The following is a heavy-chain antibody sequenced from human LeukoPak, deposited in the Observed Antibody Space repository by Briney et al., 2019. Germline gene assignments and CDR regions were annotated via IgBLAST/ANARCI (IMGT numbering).Heavy chain of an antibody. CDR3: ARRVVRGWYGMDV. CDR2: ISSSSSYT. D-gene: IGHD3-10*01. CDR1: GFTFSDYY. J-gene: IGHJ6*02. V-gene: IGHV3-11*06. Sequence: MAGGSLRLSCAASGFTFSDYYMSWIRQAPGKGLEWVSYISSSSSYTNYADSVKGRFTISRGNAKNSLYLQMNSLRAEDTAVYYCARRVVRGWYGMDVWGQGTTVTVSS.